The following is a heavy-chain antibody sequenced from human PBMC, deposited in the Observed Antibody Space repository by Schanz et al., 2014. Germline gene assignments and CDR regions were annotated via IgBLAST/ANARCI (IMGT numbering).Heavy chain of an antibody. CDR1: GGTFRSYT. D-gene: IGHD3-10*01. CDR2: ITPTLGKV. V-gene: IGHV1-69*08. CDR3: ARDPRYYYGSGRGY. J-gene: IGHJ4*02. Sequence: QVQLVQSGAEVKKPGSSVKVSCTASGGTFRSYTVSWVRQAPGQGLEWMGRITPTLGKVDYAQKFQGRVTITADISTSTAYMELISLTSEDTAVYYCARDPRYYYGSGRGYWGQGTLVTVST.